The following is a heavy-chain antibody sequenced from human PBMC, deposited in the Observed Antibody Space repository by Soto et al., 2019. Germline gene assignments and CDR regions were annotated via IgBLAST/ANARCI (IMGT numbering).Heavy chain of an antibody. J-gene: IGHJ4*02. CDR3: AKDRIQLGYYFDY. CDR1: GFTFSSYG. V-gene: IGHV3-30*18. Sequence: ESGGGVVQPGRSLRLSCAASGFTFSSYGMHWVRQAPGKGLEWVAVISYDGSNKYYADSVKGRFTISRDNSKNTLYLQMNSLRAEDTAVYYCAKDRIQLGYYFDYWGQGTLVTVSS. D-gene: IGHD5-18*01. CDR2: ISYDGSNK.